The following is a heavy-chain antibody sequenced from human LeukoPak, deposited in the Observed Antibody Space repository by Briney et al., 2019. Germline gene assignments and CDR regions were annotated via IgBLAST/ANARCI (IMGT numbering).Heavy chain of an antibody. CDR1: GFDFSTYA. Sequence: GGSLRLSCTASGFDFSTYAMSGVRQAPGKGLEWVSGIGGGDTHYADSVKGRFTISRDNSRNTVELQMSSLRVEDTAVYYCAKDGQSFNSMWDYLDSWGRGTLVTVSS. CDR2: IGGGDT. D-gene: IGHD1-26*01. V-gene: IGHV3-23*01. J-gene: IGHJ4*02. CDR3: AKDGQSFNSMWDYLDS.